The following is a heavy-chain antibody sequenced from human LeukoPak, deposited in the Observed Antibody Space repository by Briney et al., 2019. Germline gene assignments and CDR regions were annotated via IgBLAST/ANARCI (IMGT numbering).Heavy chain of an antibody. Sequence: GESLKISCKGSGYIFISYWIGWVRQMPGKGLEWMGIIYPGDSDTRYSPPFQGQVTISADKSISTAYLQWSSLKASDTAMYYCARAYGDYAFDIWGQGTMVTVSS. V-gene: IGHV5-51*01. D-gene: IGHD4-17*01. J-gene: IGHJ3*02. CDR3: ARAYGDYAFDI. CDR1: GYIFISYW. CDR2: IYPGDSDT.